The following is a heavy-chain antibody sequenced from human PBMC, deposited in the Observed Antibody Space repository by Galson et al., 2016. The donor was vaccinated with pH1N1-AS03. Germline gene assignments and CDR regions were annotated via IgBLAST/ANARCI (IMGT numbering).Heavy chain of an antibody. D-gene: IGHD1-26*01. CDR2: INTDSGVT. CDR1: GYIFTGFY. J-gene: IGHJ6*02. V-gene: IGHV1-2*04. CDR3: ARGPRGPCSSATCATTYYFDMDV. Sequence: SVKVSCKASGYIFTGFYVHWVRQAPGQGLEWMGWINTDSGVTNYAQKFQAWVTMTGDTSISTAYMELYGLKSDDTAVYYCARGPRGPCSSATCATTYYFDMDVWGQGTTVIVSS.